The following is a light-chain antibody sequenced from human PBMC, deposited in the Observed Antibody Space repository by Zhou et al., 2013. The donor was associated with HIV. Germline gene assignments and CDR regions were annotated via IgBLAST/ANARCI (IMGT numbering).Light chain of an antibody. CDR2: GAS. CDR3: QQAHSFPYT. J-gene: IGKJ2*01. V-gene: IGKV1-12*01. Sequence: DIQMTQSPSSVSASVGDRVTITCRASQDISSWLAWYQQKPGKAPKLLIYGASGLQSGVPSRFSGSGSGTDYTLTINSLQPEDFATYYCQQAHSFPYTFGQGTKLETK. CDR1: QDISSW.